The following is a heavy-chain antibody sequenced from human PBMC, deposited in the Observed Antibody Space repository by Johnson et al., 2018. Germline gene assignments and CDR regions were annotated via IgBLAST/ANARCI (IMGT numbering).Heavy chain of an antibody. Sequence: QVQLQESGPGLVKPSQTLSLTCQVSGASITSGSNFWSWIRQSAGKGLEWLGHIYVDGTTTYNPSLGNRVTISLAPAENQYSLSLTSVTAADTAIYYCARSPLLYSIPSMDVWGRGTTVTVSP. CDR2: IYVDGTT. D-gene: IGHD2-8*01. CDR3: ARSPLLYSIPSMDV. CDR1: GASITSGSNF. J-gene: IGHJ6*04. V-gene: IGHV4-61*02.